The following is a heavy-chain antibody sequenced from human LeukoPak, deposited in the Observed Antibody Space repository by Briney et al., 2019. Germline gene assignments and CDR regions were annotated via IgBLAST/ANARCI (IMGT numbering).Heavy chain of an antibody. CDR1: GGTFSSYA. CDR2: IIPILGIA. Sequence: SVKVSCKASGGTFSSYAISWVRQAPGQGLEWMGRIIPILGIANYAQKFQGRVTITADKSTSTAYMELSSLRSEDTAVYYCAGGYSGSYSTFDYWGQGTLVTVSS. J-gene: IGHJ4*02. V-gene: IGHV1-69*04. CDR3: AGGYSGSYSTFDY. D-gene: IGHD1-26*01.